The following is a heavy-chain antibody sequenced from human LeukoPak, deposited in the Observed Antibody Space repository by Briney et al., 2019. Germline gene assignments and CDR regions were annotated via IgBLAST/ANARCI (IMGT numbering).Heavy chain of an antibody. D-gene: IGHD1-14*01. V-gene: IGHV3-48*03. Sequence: GGSLRLSCAASGFTFSSYEMNWVRQAPGKGLEWVSYISTSASTIYYADSVKGRFTISRDNSKNTLYLQMDGLRTEDTAVYYCAKAATSVAPRGYFENWGQGTLLTVSS. CDR2: ISTSASTI. J-gene: IGHJ4*02. CDR1: GFTFSSYE. CDR3: AKAATSVAPRGYFEN.